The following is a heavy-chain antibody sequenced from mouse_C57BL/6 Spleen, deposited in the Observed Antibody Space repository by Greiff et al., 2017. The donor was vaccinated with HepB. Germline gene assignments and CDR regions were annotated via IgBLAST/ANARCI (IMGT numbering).Heavy chain of an antibody. Sequence: VKLQQPGAELVKPGASVKLSCKASGYTFTSYWMHWVKQRPGRGLEWIGRIDPNSGGTKYNEKFKSKATLTVDKPSSTAYMQLSSLTSEDSAVYYCARWDTTVVATRYFDVWGTGTTVTVSS. CDR2: IDPNSGGT. D-gene: IGHD1-1*01. J-gene: IGHJ1*03. CDR1: GYTFTSYW. CDR3: ARWDTTVVATRYFDV. V-gene: IGHV1-72*01.